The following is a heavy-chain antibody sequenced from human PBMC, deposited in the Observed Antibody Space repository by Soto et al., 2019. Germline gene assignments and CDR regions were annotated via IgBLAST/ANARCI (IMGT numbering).Heavy chain of an antibody. J-gene: IGHJ4*01. CDR1: GFSLSNSGVG. Sequence: QITLKDSGPTVTKPTQTLTLTCTSFGFSLSNSGVGVGWIRQPPGKALVWLALIYWDDDKRYSPSMNSRLTNTKDTSKNQVVLTMTNMDPLDTATYCCAHRGTVTRPYYFDYWGHGPLVTVSS. CDR3: AHRGTVTRPYYFDY. D-gene: IGHD4-17*01. V-gene: IGHV2-5*02. CDR2: IYWDDDK.